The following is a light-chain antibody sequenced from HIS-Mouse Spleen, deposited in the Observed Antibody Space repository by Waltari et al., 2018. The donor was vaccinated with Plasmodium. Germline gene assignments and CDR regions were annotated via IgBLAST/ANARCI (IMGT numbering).Light chain of an antibody. CDR1: SSDVGGYNY. V-gene: IGLV2-11*01. Sequence: QPRSVSGSPGQSVTISCTGTSSDVGGYNYVSWYQQHPGKAPKLMIYDVSKRPSGVPDRFSGSKSGNTASLTISGLQAEDEADYYCCSYAGSYTLVFGGGTKLTVL. CDR3: CSYAGSYTLV. CDR2: DVS. J-gene: IGLJ2*01.